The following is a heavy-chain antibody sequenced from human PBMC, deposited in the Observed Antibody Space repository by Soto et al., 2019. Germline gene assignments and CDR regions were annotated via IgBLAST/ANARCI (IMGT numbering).Heavy chain of an antibody. CDR2: ISAYNGNT. Sequence: ASVKVSCKASGYTFTSYGISWVRQAPGQGLEWMGWISAYNGNTNYAQKLQGRVTMTTDTSTSTAYMELRSLRPDDTAVYYCARDQHDSSSWYIGRNYYYYGMDVWGQGTTVTVSS. V-gene: IGHV1-18*01. CDR3: ARDQHDSSSWYIGRNYYYYGMDV. J-gene: IGHJ6*02. CDR1: GYTFTSYG. D-gene: IGHD6-13*01.